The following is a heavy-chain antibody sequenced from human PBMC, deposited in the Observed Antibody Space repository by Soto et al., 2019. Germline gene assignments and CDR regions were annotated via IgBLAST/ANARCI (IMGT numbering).Heavy chain of an antibody. D-gene: IGHD3-22*01. V-gene: IGHV3-30-3*01. J-gene: IGHJ6*02. CDR3: ARQYYYDSTGDRRGYHSAMDV. CDR1: AFTFSSYA. Sequence: QVHLVESGGGVVQPGRSLRLSCAASAFTFSSYAMHWVRQAPGKGLEWVAVISFDENIKYYADSVKGRFTISRDNSKSTMYLQMNSLRVEDTAVYYCARQYYYDSTGDRRGYHSAMDVWGQGPTVAVSS. CDR2: ISFDENIK.